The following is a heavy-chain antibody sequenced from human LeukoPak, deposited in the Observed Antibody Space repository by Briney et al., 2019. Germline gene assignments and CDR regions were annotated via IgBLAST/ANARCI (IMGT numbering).Heavy chain of an antibody. Sequence: GGSLRLSCAASGFTFSSYGMPWVRQAPGKGLEWVAVIWYDGSNKYYADSVKGRFTISRDNSKNTLYLQMNSLRAEDTAVYYCAREGIAYYYGMDVWGQGTTVTVSS. CDR3: AREGIAYYYGMDV. D-gene: IGHD6-13*01. J-gene: IGHJ6*02. CDR2: IWYDGSNK. CDR1: GFTFSSYG. V-gene: IGHV3-33*01.